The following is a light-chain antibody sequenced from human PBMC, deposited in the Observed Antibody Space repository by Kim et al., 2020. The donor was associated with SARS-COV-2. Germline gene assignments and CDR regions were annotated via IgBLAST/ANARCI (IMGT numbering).Light chain of an antibody. J-gene: IGKJ3*01. CDR1: QSVRSSY. CDR3: QKYGSSPFT. CDR2: GAY. Sequence: SPGERAPLSCGAHQSVRSSYFDWYQQKPGQAPRLLISGAYSRATGIPDRFSGSGSGTDFSLTISTLETEDFAVYYYQKYGSSPFTFGPGTKVDIK. V-gene: IGKV3-20*01.